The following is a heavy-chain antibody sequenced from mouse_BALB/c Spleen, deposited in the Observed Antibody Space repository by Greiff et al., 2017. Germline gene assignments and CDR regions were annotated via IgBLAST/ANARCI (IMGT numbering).Heavy chain of an antibody. CDR3: ARNYGNYGGNYFDY. J-gene: IGHJ2*01. CDR1: GFTFSSYA. D-gene: IGHD2-1*01. Sequence: EVQLQESGGGLVKPGGSLKLSCAASGFTFSSYAMSWVRQSPEKRLEWVAEISSGGSYTYYPDTVTGRFTISRDNAKNTLYLEMSSLRSEDTAMYYCARNYGNYGGNYFDYWGQGTTLTVSS. V-gene: IGHV5-9-4*01. CDR2: ISSGGSYT.